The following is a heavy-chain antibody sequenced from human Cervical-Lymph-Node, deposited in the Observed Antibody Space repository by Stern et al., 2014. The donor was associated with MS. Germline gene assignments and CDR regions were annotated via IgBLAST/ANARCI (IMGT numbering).Heavy chain of an antibody. D-gene: IGHD5-18*01. CDR2: INPSGGST. CDR3: ARGGYSYGSTTRYYYYGMDV. CDR1: GYTFTSYY. J-gene: IGHJ6*02. Sequence: QLVQSGAEVKKPGASVKVSCKASGYTFTSYYMHWVRQPPGQGLEGMGIINPSGGSTSYAQKFQGRVTMTGDTSTSTVYMELSSLRSEDTAVYYCARGGYSYGSTTRYYYYGMDVWGQGTTVTVSS. V-gene: IGHV1-46*03.